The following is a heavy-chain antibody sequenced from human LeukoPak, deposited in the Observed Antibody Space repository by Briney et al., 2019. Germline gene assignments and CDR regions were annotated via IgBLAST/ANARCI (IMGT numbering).Heavy chain of an antibody. D-gene: IGHD3-22*01. CDR3: ASDTLSEIYDLGAFDI. J-gene: IGHJ3*02. V-gene: IGHV4-4*07. Sequence: SGTLSLTCTVSGGSISSYYWSWIRQPAGKGLEWIGRIYTSGSTNYNPSLKSRVTTSVDTSKNQFSLKLSSVTAADTAVYYCASDTLSEIYDLGAFDIWGQGTMVTVSS. CDR1: GGSISSYY. CDR2: IYTSGST.